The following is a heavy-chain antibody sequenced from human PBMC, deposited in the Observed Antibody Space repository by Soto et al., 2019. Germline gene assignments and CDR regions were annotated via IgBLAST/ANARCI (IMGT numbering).Heavy chain of an antibody. CDR2: ISSDERST. CDR3: VKDRWVDY. J-gene: IGHJ4*02. V-gene: IGHV3-64D*06. Sequence: GGSLRLSCSVSGFSFSSYAIHWVRQAPGKGLQYVSSISSDERSTYYADSVKGRFTISRDNSKNTLYLQMSSLRAEDTAVYYCVKDRWVDYWGQGXLVTVSS. CDR1: GFSFSSYA. D-gene: IGHD1-26*01.